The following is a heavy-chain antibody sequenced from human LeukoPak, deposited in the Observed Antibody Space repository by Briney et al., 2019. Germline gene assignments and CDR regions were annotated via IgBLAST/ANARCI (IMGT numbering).Heavy chain of an antibody. V-gene: IGHV3-43*01. J-gene: IGHJ6*04. CDR2: ISWGGNT. Sequence: GGSLRLSCAASGFTFYDYNMYWVRLPPGKGLEWVSLISWGGNTYYADSVKGRFTISRDTNKNCLYLQMNSLRTEDTALYYCAKDHEIGDYCGNPGADVWGKGTTVTVSS. CDR3: AKDHEIGDYCGNPGADV. D-gene: IGHD4-23*01. CDR1: GFTFYDYN.